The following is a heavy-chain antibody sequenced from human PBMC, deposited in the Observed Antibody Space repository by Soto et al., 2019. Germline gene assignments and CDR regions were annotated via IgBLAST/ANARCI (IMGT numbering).Heavy chain of an antibody. CDR1: EFTFIDYY. Sequence: GGSMRLSCGASEFTFIDYYMSCIRQAPGKGLEWVSYISSSGSTIYYADSVKGRFTISRDNAKNSLYLQMNSLRAEDTAVYYCARVIGDAFDIWGQGTMVTVS. J-gene: IGHJ3*02. D-gene: IGHD3-22*01. CDR2: ISSSGSTI. CDR3: ARVIGDAFDI. V-gene: IGHV3-11*01.